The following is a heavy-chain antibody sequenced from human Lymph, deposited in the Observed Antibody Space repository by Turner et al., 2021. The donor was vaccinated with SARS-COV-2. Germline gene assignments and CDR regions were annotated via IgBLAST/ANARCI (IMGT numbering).Heavy chain of an antibody. CDR3: ARGDYYSSGSFPGKTFDY. D-gene: IGHD3-10*01. CDR1: GFTFSSYA. J-gene: IGHJ4*02. CDR2: ISYDGSNK. V-gene: IGHV3-30-3*01. Sequence: QVQLVESGGGVVQPGRSLRLSCAASGFTFSSYAMYWVRQAPGKGLEWVAVISYDGSNKYYADSVKGRFTISRDNSKNTLYLQMNSLRAEDTAVYYCARGDYYSSGSFPGKTFDYWGQGTLVTVSS.